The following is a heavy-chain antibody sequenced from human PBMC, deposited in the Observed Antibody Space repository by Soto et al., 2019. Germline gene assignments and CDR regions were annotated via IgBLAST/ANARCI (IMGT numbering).Heavy chain of an antibody. D-gene: IGHD3-10*01. J-gene: IGHJ6*02. CDR3: VRQGFGPLHGLVDV. CDR1: GGSINNVDYS. V-gene: IGHV4-30-2*01. Sequence: TMSHTCTVSGGSINNVDYSRTWIRQPPGKGLEWIGYIYHTGTTYYNPSLRSRITITISIDTSTKQVSLRLSSVTAADTAVYYCVRQGFGPLHGLVDVWGQGTTVTVSS. CDR2: IYHTGTT.